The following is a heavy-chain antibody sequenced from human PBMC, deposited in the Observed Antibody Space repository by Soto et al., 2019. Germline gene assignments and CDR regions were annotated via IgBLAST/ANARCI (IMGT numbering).Heavy chain of an antibody. Sequence: LRLSCSASGFTFSIFWMHWVRQAPGKGLEWVSRASPDGTSTSYADSVKGRFTISRDNAKNTLFMQMNSLRAEDTAVYYCTRHGSGDYFLFDPWGQGTLVTVSS. V-gene: IGHV3-74*01. D-gene: IGHD4-17*01. CDR3: TRHGSGDYFLFDP. CDR1: GFTFSIFW. J-gene: IGHJ5*02. CDR2: ASPDGTST.